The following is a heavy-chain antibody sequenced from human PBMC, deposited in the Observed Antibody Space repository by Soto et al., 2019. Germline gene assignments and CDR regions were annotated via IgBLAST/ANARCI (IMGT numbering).Heavy chain of an antibody. J-gene: IGHJ4*02. CDR1: GGSFSGYY. CDR3: ARGSPFSLRYFDWLSSQLDY. CDR2: INHSGST. V-gene: IGHV4-34*01. D-gene: IGHD3-9*01. Sequence: SETLSLTCAVYGGSFSGYYWSWIRQPPGKGLEWIGEINHSGSTNYNPSLKSRVTISVDTSKNQFSLKLSSVTAADTAVYYCARGSPFSLRYFDWLSSQLDYWGQGTLVTVSS.